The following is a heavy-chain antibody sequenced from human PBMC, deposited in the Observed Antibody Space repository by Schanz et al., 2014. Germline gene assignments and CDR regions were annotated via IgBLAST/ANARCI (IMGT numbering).Heavy chain of an antibody. J-gene: IGHJ4*02. D-gene: IGHD2-8*02. CDR3: AKSLESCPGGRCSRGYFDY. V-gene: IGHV3-66*01. Sequence: HLVESGGGLIQPGGSLRLSCAASGFTVSSNYMSWVRQAPGKGLEWVSVIYGGGITYYADSVKGRFTISRDSSRKTLYLLMNSLRAEDTAVYYCAKSLESCPGGRCSRGYFDYWGQGTLXAVSS. CDR1: GFTVSSNY. CDR2: IYGGGIT.